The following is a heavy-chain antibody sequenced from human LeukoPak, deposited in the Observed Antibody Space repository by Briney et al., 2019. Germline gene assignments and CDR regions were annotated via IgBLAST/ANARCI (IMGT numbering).Heavy chain of an antibody. J-gene: IGHJ4*02. CDR3: ARDWGYGSGTYYID. CDR2: ILYDGSDK. V-gene: IGHV3-30*04. CDR1: GFTFSSHT. Sequence: SGGSLRLSCAASGFTFSSHTMHWVRQAPGKGLESVAVILYDGSDKYYADSVKGRFSISRDNSKDTLYLQMNGLRAEYTAVYYCARDWGYGSGTYYIDWGQGTLVTVSS. D-gene: IGHD3-10*01.